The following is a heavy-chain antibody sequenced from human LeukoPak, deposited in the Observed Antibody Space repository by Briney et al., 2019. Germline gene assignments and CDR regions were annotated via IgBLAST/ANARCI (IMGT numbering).Heavy chain of an antibody. V-gene: IGHV3-30*03. J-gene: IGHJ5*02. CDR1: GFTFSSYG. D-gene: IGHD4-17*01. CDR3: ARVTYGDHGTWFDP. Sequence: GGSLRLSCAASGFTFSSYGMHWVRQAPGKGLEWVAVISYDGSNKYYADSVKGGFTISRDNSKNTLYLQMNSLRDEDTAVYYCARVTYGDHGTWFDPWGQGTLVTVSS. CDR2: ISYDGSNK.